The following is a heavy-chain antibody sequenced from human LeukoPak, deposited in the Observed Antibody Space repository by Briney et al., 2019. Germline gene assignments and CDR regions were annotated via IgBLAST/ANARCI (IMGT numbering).Heavy chain of an antibody. D-gene: IGHD3-10*01. V-gene: IGHV4-34*01. CDR1: GGSFSGYY. CDR3: ARVSNYYGSGSYSTTDAFDI. CDR2: INHSGST. J-gene: IGHJ3*02. Sequence: SETLSLTCAVYGGSFSGYYWSWIRQPPGKGLEWIGEINHSGSTNYNPSLKSRVTISVDTSKNQFPLKLSSVTAADTAVYYCARVSNYYGSGSYSTTDAFDIWGQGTMVTISS.